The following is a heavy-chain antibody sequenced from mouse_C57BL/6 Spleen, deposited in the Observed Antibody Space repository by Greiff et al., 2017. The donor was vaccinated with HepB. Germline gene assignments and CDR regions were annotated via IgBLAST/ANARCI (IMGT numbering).Heavy chain of an antibody. Sequence: QVQLQQSGAELVRPGASVKLSCKASGYTFTDYYINWVKQRPGQGLEWIARIYPGSGNTYYNEKFKGKATLTAEKSSSTAYMQLSSLTSEDSAVYFCAREDGYSFDYWGQGTTLTVSS. CDR1: GYTFTDYY. V-gene: IGHV1-76*01. CDR2: IYPGSGNT. J-gene: IGHJ2*01. CDR3: AREDGYSFDY. D-gene: IGHD2-3*01.